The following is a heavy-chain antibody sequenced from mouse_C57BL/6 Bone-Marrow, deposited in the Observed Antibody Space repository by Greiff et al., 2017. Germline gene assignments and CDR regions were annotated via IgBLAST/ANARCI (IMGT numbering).Heavy chain of an antibody. J-gene: IGHJ1*03. Sequence: QVQLQQPGAELVKPGASVKLSCKASGYTFTSYWMHWVKQRPGQGLEWIGMIHPNSGSTNYNEKFKSKAKLTVDKSSSTAYMQLSSLTSEDSAVYYCARLDSNYVDWYFDVWGTGTTVTVSS. D-gene: IGHD2-5*01. CDR1: GYTFTSYW. CDR2: IHPNSGST. CDR3: ARLDSNYVDWYFDV. V-gene: IGHV1-64*01.